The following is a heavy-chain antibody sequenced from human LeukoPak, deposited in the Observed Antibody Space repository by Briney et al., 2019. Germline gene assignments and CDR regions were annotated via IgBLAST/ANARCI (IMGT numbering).Heavy chain of an antibody. CDR1: GYTFTSYD. D-gene: IGHD3-3*01. CDR3: ARATYYDFWSGSNDAFDI. J-gene: IGHJ3*02. CDR2: MNPNSGNA. V-gene: IGHV1-8*01. Sequence: GASVKVSCKASGYTFTSYDINWVRQATGQGLEWMGWMNPNSGNAGYAQKFQGRVTMTRNTSISTAYMELSSLRSEDTAVYYCARATYYDFWSGSNDAFDIWGQGTMVTVSS.